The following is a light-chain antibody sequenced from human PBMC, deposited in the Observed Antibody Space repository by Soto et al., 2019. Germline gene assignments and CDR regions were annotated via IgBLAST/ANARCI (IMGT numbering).Light chain of an antibody. V-gene: IGKV3-15*01. Sequence: EIVMTQSPDTLSVSPGERATLSCRASQSVSTNLAWYQQKPGQAPRLLIYGASTRATGIPDRFSGSGSGTEFTLTISSLQSEDFAVYLCQQYNNWPYTFGQGTKLEIK. CDR3: QQYNNWPYT. CDR2: GAS. CDR1: QSVSTN. J-gene: IGKJ2*01.